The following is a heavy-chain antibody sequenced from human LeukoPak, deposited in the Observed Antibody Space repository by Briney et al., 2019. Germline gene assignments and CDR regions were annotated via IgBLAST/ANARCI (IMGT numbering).Heavy chain of an antibody. CDR3: AKKGGIAVAGTIYYYYAMDV. D-gene: IGHD6-13*01. Sequence: GGSLRLSCAAPGFTVSSNYMSWVRQTPGKGLEWVSIIYSGGNTYYTDSVKGRFTISRDNSKNTLYLQMNSLRAEDTALYYCAKKGGIAVAGTIYYYYAMDVWGQGTTVTVSS. CDR1: GFTVSSNY. J-gene: IGHJ6*02. V-gene: IGHV3-66*01. CDR2: IYSGGNT.